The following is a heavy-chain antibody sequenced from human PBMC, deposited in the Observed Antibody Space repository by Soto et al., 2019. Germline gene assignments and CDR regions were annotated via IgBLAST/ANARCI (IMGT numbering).Heavy chain of an antibody. CDR1: GFSFRSYW. V-gene: IGHV3-74*01. CDR3: ERGGDGTLGY. J-gene: IGHJ4*02. D-gene: IGHD2-21*02. CDR2: IKSDGSST. Sequence: GGSLRLSCAASGFSFRSYWMHWVRQAPGKGLVRVSAIKSDGSSTIYADSVKGRFSISRDNAKNTVYLQMNSLRADDTAVYYCERGGDGTLGYWGQGTLVTVSS.